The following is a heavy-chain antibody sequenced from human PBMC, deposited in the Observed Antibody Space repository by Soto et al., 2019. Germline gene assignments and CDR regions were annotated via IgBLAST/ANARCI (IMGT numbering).Heavy chain of an antibody. CDR2: ISSNGGST. J-gene: IGHJ4*02. CDR1: GFTFSSYA. D-gene: IGHD6-13*01. V-gene: IGHV3-64*04. Sequence: PGGSLRLSCSASGFTFSSYAMHWVRQAPGKGLEYVSAISSNGGSTYYADSVKGRFTISRDNSMNTLYLQMNSLRAEDTAVYYCAKGPIAAAAYYFDYWGQGTLVTVSS. CDR3: AKGPIAAAAYYFDY.